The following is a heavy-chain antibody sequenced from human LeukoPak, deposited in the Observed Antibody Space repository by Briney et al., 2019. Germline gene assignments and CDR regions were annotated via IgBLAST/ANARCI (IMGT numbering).Heavy chain of an antibody. Sequence: SVKVSCKASGGTFSSYAISWVRQAPGQGLKWMGGIIPIFGTANYAQKFQGRVTITADESTSTAYMELSSLRSEDTAVYYCARDEDIVVVPAAIGYFQHWGQGTLVTVSS. CDR1: GGTFSSYA. CDR3: ARDEDIVVVPAAIGYFQH. D-gene: IGHD2-2*02. J-gene: IGHJ1*01. V-gene: IGHV1-69*13. CDR2: IIPIFGTA.